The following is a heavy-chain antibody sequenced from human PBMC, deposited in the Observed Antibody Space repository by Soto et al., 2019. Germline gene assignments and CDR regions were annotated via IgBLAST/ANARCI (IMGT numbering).Heavy chain of an antibody. D-gene: IGHD3-10*01. CDR2: INPSSGGT. CDR1: GYIFTNYH. CDR3: ARDVGSYWFDH. J-gene: IGHJ5*02. V-gene: IGHV1-2*04. Sequence: VASVKVSCKASGYIFTNYHIHWVRQAPGQGLEWMGWINPSSGGTKYAQKFQGWVTMTRDTSISTAYMEVSRLTSDDTAVYYCARDVGSYWFDHWGQGTLVTVSS.